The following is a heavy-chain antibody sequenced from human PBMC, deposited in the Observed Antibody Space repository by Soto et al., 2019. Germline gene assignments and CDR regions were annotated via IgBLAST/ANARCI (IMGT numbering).Heavy chain of an antibody. Sequence: VGSLRLSCAASSFTFTRYSMNWVRQAPGKGLEWVSSISSTTNYIYYADSMKGRFTVSRDNAKNSVYLEMNSLSAEDTAVYYCARESEDLTSNFDYWGQGTLVTVS. CDR1: SFTFTRYS. CDR2: ISSTTNYI. V-gene: IGHV3-21*01. J-gene: IGHJ4*02. CDR3: ARESEDLTSNFDY.